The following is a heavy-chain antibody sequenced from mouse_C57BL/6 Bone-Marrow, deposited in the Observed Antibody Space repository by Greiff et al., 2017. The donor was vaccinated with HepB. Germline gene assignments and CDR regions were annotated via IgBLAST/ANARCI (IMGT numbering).Heavy chain of an antibody. Sequence: QVQLKQSGPGLVQPSQSLSITCTVSGFSLTSYGVHWVRQSPGKGLEWLGVIWSGGSTDYNAAFISRLSISKDNSKSQVFFKMNSLQADDTAIYYCARPHYRFAYWGQGTLVTVSA. D-gene: IGHD2-12*01. CDR2: IWSGGST. CDR3: ARPHYRFAY. V-gene: IGHV2-2*01. CDR1: GFSLTSYG. J-gene: IGHJ3*01.